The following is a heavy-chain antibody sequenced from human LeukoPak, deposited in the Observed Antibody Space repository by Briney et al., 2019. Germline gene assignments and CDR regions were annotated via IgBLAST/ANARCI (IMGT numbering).Heavy chain of an antibody. J-gene: IGHJ4*02. CDR3: ARGGGYDFWSGYYGY. CDR1: GGSINSSSYS. Sequence: PSETLSLTCTVSGGSINSSSYSWGWIRQPPGKGLEWIGSIYYSGSTYYNPSLKSRVTLSVDKSKNQFSLKLSSVTAADTAVYYCARGGGYDFWSGYYGYWGQGTLVTVSS. D-gene: IGHD3-3*01. CDR2: IYYSGST. V-gene: IGHV4-39*07.